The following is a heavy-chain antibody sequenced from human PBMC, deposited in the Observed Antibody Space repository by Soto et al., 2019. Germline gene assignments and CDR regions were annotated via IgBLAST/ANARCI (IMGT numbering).Heavy chain of an antibody. CDR2: IYYSGST. CDR1: GGSISSSSYY. J-gene: IGHJ5*02. CDR3: ARQNIAARVGIDP. V-gene: IGHV4-39*01. Sequence: PAETLSLTCTVSGGSISSSSYYWGWIRQPQGKGLEWIGSIYYSGSTYYNPSLKSRVTISVDTSKNQFSLKRSSVTAADTAVYYCARQNIAARVGIDPWGQGTLVTVSS. D-gene: IGHD6-6*01.